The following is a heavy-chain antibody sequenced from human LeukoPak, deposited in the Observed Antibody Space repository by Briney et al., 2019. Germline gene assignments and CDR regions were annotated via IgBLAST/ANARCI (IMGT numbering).Heavy chain of an antibody. CDR1: GGSISSYY. CDR2: IFYSGST. V-gene: IGHV4-59*08. D-gene: IGHD2-21*01. Sequence: PSETLSLTCTVSGGSISSYYWSWIRQPPGKGLEWIGNIFYSGSTIYNPSLKSRVTISVDMSKNQFSLKLSSVTAADTAVYYCAGDNTILWWWGQGTLVTVSS. CDR3: AGDNTILWW. J-gene: IGHJ4*02.